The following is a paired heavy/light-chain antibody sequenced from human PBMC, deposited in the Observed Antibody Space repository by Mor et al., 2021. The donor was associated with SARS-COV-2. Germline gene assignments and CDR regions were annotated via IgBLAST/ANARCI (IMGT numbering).Light chain of an antibody. J-gene: IGLJ3*02. Sequence: QSALTQPPSVSGSPGQSVTISCTGTSSDVGSYNRVSWYQQPPVTAPKLMIYDVSNRPSGVPDRFSGSKSGNTASLTISGLQAEDEAHYYCSSYTSTYTWVFGGGTKLTVL. V-gene: IGLV2-18*02. CDR2: DVS. CDR1: SSDVGSYNR. CDR3: SSYTSTYTWV.
Heavy chain of an antibody. D-gene: IGHD5-12*01. CDR3: ARGGYSGYDPFDY. CDR2: ITINSYT. V-gene: IGHV3-11*05. J-gene: IGHJ4*02. CDR1: GFTFSDYY. Sequence: QVQLVESGGGLVKPGGSLRLSCAASGFTFSDYYMNWIRQAPGKGLEWVSYITINSYTNYADSVKGRFTISRDKAKNSVYLQMSSLRAEDTAVYYCARGGYSGYDPFDYWGQGTLVTVSS.